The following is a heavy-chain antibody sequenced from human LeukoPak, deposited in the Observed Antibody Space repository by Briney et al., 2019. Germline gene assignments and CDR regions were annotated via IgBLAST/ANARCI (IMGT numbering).Heavy chain of an antibody. Sequence: SQTLSLTCTVSGGSISSGDYYWSWVRQPPGKGLEWIGYIYYSGSTYYNPSLKSRVTISVDTSKNQFSLKLSSVTAADTAVYYCARLVGATAFDYWGQGTLVTVSS. CDR3: ARLVGATAFDY. V-gene: IGHV4-30-4*08. D-gene: IGHD1-26*01. J-gene: IGHJ4*02. CDR2: IYYSGST. CDR1: GGSISSGDYY.